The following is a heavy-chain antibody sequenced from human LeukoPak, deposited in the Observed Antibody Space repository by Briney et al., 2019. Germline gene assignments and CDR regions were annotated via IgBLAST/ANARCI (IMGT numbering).Heavy chain of an antibody. V-gene: IGHV3-21*01. Sequence: PGGSLRLSCAASGFTFSSYSMNWVRQAPGKGLEWVSSISSSSSYIYYADSVKGRFTISRDNAKNSLYLQMNSLRAEDTAVYYCARIGPGSYYNENDYWGQGTLVTVSS. D-gene: IGHD3-10*01. CDR1: GFTFSSYS. CDR3: ARIGPGSYYNENDY. J-gene: IGHJ4*02. CDR2: ISSSSSYI.